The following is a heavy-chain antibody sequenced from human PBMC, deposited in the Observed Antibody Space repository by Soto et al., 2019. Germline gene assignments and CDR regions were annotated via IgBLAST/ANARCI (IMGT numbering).Heavy chain of an antibody. CDR3: ARGYGGWYFDL. V-gene: IGHV3-53*01. D-gene: IGHD4-17*01. Sequence: EVQLVESGGGLIQPGGSLRLSCADSGFTVSRDYMSWVRQAPGKGLEWVPVIYSGGSTYYVDSVKGRFTISRDNSKNTLYLQMISLRAEDKAVYYWARGYGGWYFDLWGRGTLVTVSS. CDR2: IYSGGST. CDR1: GFTVSRDY. J-gene: IGHJ2*01.